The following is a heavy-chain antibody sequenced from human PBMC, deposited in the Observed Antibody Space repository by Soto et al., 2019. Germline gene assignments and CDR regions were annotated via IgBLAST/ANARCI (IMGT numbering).Heavy chain of an antibody. J-gene: IGHJ6*02. CDR2: VFYSGRT. Sequence: QLQLQESGPGLVKPSETLSLTCTVSGGSISSSRHYWAWIRQPPGKGLEWIGSVFYSGRTYYNPSLKSRVTISVDTSKNQFYINVSSVSAADTALYYCARLSFGYDMDVWGQGTTVTVSS. CDR1: GGSISSSRHY. CDR3: ARLSFGYDMDV. D-gene: IGHD3-16*01. V-gene: IGHV4-39*01.